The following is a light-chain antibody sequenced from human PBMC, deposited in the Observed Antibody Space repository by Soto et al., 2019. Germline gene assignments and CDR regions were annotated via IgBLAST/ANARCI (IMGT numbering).Light chain of an antibody. CDR2: DND. V-gene: IGLV1-51*01. CDR1: SSNIGNNY. J-gene: IGLJ2*01. CDR3: ATWDAYLGGHVA. Sequence: QSVLTQPPSVSAAPGQKVTISCSGTSSNIGNNYVSWYQHLPGTAPKLLIYDNDKRPSGIPDRFSGSKSGTTATLGITGLQTGDEADYYCATWDAYLGGHVAFGGGTKLTVL.